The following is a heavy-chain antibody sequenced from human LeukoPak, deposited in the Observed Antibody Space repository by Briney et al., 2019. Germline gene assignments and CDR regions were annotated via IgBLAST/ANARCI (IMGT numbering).Heavy chain of an antibody. CDR2: IYYSGST. V-gene: IGHV4-59*08. D-gene: IGHD2-2*01. CDR3: ASAPSLYCSSTSCPYYYMDV. J-gene: IGHJ6*03. Sequence: SETLSLTCTVSGGSISSYYWSWIRQPPGKGLEWIGYIYYSGSTNYNPSLKSRVTISVDTSKNQFSLKLSSVTAADTAVYYCASAPSLYCSSTSCPYYYMDVWGKGTTATVSS. CDR1: GGSISSYY.